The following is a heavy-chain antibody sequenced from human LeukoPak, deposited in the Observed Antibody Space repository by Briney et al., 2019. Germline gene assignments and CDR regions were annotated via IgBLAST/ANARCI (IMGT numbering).Heavy chain of an antibody. V-gene: IGHV4-34*01. J-gene: IGHJ4*02. CDR2: INHSGST. Sequence: SETLSLTCAVYGGSFSGYYWSWLRQPPGKGLEWIGEINHSGSTNYNTSLKSRVTISVDTSKNQFSLKLSSVTAADTAVYYCARGGGLRYFDWLFRPFDYWGQGTLVTVSS. CDR3: ARGGGLRYFDWLFRPFDY. CDR1: GGSFSGYY. D-gene: IGHD3-9*01.